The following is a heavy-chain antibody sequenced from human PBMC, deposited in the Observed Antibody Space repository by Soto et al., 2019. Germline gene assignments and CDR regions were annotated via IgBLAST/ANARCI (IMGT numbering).Heavy chain of an antibody. CDR2: TYYRSKWYN. V-gene: IGHV6-1*01. Sequence: SETLSLTCTVSGGSISSYYWNWIRQSPSRGLEWLGRTYYRSKWYNDYAVSVKSRITINPDTSKNQFSLQLNSVTPEDTAVYNCARDDKWLMYRYFQHWGQGTLVTVSS. CDR3: ARDDKWLMYRYFQH. CDR1: GGSISSYY. D-gene: IGHD6-19*01. J-gene: IGHJ1*01.